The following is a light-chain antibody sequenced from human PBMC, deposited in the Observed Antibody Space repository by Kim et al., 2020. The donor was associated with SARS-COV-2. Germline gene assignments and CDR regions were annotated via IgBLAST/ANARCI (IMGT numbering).Light chain of an antibody. CDR1: SSDVGGYKY. Sequence: QSITISCTGSSSDVGGYKYVSWYQQHPGKAPKLMIYEVSERPSWVPDRFSGSKSGNTASLTVSGLQAEDEADYYCSSYAGSNIVLFGGGTQLTVL. V-gene: IGLV2-8*01. CDR3: SSYAGSNIVL. CDR2: EVS. J-gene: IGLJ2*01.